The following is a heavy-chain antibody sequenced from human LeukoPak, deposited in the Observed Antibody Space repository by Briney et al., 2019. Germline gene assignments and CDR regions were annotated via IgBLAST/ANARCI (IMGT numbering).Heavy chain of an antibody. CDR1: GGSISSYY. CDR2: IYTSGST. CDR3: ARGGRLWFGVRTGYFDL. V-gene: IGHV4-4*07. J-gene: IGHJ2*01. Sequence: SETLSLTCTVSGGSISSYYWSWIRRPAGKGLEWIGRIYTSGSTNYNPSLKSRVTMSVDTSKNQFSLKLSSVTAADTAVYYCARGGRLWFGVRTGYFDLWGRGTLVTVSS. D-gene: IGHD3-10*01.